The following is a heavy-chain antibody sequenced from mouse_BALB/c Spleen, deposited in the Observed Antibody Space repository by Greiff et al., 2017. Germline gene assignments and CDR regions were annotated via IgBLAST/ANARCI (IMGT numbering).Heavy chain of an antibody. CDR1: GYTFTSYV. Sequence: VQLKESGPELVKPGASVKMSCKASGYTFTSYVMHWVKQKPGQGLEWIGYINPYNDGTKYNEKFKGKATLTSDKSSSTAYMELSSLTSEDSAVYYCARNRDYDAGGYFDYWGQGTTLTVSS. J-gene: IGHJ2*01. CDR3: ARNRDYDAGGYFDY. CDR2: INPYNDGT. D-gene: IGHD2-4*01. V-gene: IGHV1-14*01.